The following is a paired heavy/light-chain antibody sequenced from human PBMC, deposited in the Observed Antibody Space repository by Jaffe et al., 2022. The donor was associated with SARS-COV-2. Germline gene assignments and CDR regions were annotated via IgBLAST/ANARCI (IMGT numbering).Heavy chain of an antibody. CDR3: ARSIEPTMIRGRLYFYGLDV. J-gene: IGHJ6*02. Sequence: EVQLEESGGGLVQPGGSLRLSCVVSGFTFSSFSMHWVRQAPGKGLEWISYISISSSTTYYADSVKGRFIISRDTAKNSLYLQMNSLRDEDTAVYFCARSIEPTMIRGRLYFYGLDVWGQGTTVTVSS. CDR1: GFTFSSFS. D-gene: IGHD3-10*01. CDR2: ISISSSTT. V-gene: IGHV3-48*02.
Light chain of an antibody. CDR1: GSNIGNHY. Sequence: QSVLTQPPSVSAAPGQKVTISCSGSGSNIGNHYVSWYQQLPGTAPKLLIYDNKSRPSGIPDRFSGSKSGTSATLGITGLQTGDEADYYCGTWDSSLSAVVFGGGTKLAVL. CDR2: DNK. V-gene: IGLV1-51*01. J-gene: IGLJ2*01. CDR3: GTWDSSLSAVV.